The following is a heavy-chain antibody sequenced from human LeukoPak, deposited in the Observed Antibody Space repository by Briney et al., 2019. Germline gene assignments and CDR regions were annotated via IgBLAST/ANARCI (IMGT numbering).Heavy chain of an antibody. D-gene: IGHD2-15*01. J-gene: IGHJ5*02. V-gene: IGHV3-23*01. CDR2: INDSGGST. CDR3: ARGGVVAATNWFDP. Sequence: PGGSLRLSCAASGFTFSNYAMSWVRQAPGKGLEWVSAINDSGGSTYYADSVKGRFTISRDNSKNTLYLQMNSLRAEDTAVYYCARGGVVAATNWFDPWGQGTLVTVSS. CDR1: GFTFSNYA.